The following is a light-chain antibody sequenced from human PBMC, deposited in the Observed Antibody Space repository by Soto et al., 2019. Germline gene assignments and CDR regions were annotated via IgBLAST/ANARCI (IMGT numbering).Light chain of an antibody. CDR1: SFNIGFNY. V-gene: IGLV1-47*02. J-gene: IGLJ1*01. Sequence: QSVLTQPPSASGTPGQTVTISCSGSSFNIGFNYVYWYQQLPGMAPKLLIHSNDERPSGVPDRFSGSKSGTSASPAISGLRSEDEADYYCAAWDDSLSGGVFGTGTKLTVL. CDR3: AAWDDSLSGGV. CDR2: SND.